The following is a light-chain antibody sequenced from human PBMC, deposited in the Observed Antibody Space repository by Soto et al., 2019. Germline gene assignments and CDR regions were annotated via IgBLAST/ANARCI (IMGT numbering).Light chain of an antibody. J-gene: IGKJ1*01. Sequence: DIPMTQSPSSLSASVGDRVTITCRASQGISKYLAWYQQKPGKVPKLLIYAASTLQSGVPSRFSGSGSGKDFTLTISSLQPEDVATYYCQKYNSAPWTFGQGTKVEIK. V-gene: IGKV1-27*01. CDR2: AAS. CDR3: QKYNSAPWT. CDR1: QGISKY.